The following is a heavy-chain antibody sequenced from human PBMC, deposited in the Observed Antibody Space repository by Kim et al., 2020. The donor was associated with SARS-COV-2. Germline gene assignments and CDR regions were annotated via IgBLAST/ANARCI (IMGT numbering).Heavy chain of an antibody. J-gene: IGHJ4*02. D-gene: IGHD1-26*01. CDR2: INSDGGTT. CDR1: GFTFSSYW. CDR3: ASRRYTGTYYYFDY. V-gene: IGHV3-74*01. Sequence: GGSLRLSCAASGFTFSSYWMHWVRQAPGKGLVWVSRINSDGGTTSYADSVKGRFTISRDNAKSTLYLQMNSLRAEDTAVYYCASRRYTGTYYYFDYWGPGTLVTVSS.